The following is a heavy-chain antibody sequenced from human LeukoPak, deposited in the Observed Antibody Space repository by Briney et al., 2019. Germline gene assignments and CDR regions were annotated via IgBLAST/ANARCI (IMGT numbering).Heavy chain of an antibody. CDR1: GYTFTRYD. CDR3: ARGRSIVVVPAAMIGPGNNWFDP. J-gene: IGHJ5*02. V-gene: IGHV1-8*03. Sequence: ASVKVSCKASGYTFTRYDINWVRQATGHGLEWMGWMNPNSGNTGYAQKFQGRVTITRNTSISTAYMELSSLRSEDTAVYYCARGRSIVVVPAAMIGPGNNWFDPWGQGTLVTVSS. CDR2: MNPNSGNT. D-gene: IGHD2-2*01.